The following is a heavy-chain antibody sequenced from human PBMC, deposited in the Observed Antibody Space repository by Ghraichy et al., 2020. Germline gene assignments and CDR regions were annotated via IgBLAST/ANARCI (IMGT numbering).Heavy chain of an antibody. CDR1: GDSVSSNSAA. D-gene: IGHD6-25*01. CDR2: TYYRSTWYN. Sequence: SQTLSLTCAISGDSVSSNSAAWNWIRQSPSRGLEWLGRTYYRSTWYNDYALSVKSRITINPDTSKNQFSLQLNSVTPEDTAVYYCARSGYFAEYFQYWGQGTLVTVSS. V-gene: IGHV6-1*01. CDR3: ARSGYFAEYFQY. J-gene: IGHJ1*01.